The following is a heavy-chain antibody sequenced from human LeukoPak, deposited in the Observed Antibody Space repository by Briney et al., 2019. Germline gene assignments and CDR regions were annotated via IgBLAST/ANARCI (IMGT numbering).Heavy chain of an antibody. D-gene: IGHD1-14*01. CDR2: SNPSGGST. V-gene: IGHV1-46*01. J-gene: IGHJ4*02. CDR1: GYTFTRYY. Sequence: ASVKVSCMASGYTFTRYYMHGVRQAPGQRVEWMGISNPSGGSTSYAQKFQGRVTMTRDTSTSTVYMERSSLRSENTAVYFCARDYHRGPYFFAYWGQGTLVTVSS. CDR3: ARDYHRGPYFFAY.